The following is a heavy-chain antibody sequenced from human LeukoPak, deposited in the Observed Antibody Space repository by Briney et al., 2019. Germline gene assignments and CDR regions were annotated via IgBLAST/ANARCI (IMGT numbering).Heavy chain of an antibody. CDR2: ISNCGST. CDR1: CGSDRRGIYY. CDR3: ARGNFDWLYYSDS. V-gene: IGHV4-61*01. Sequence: TSSETLSLTCSVWCGSDRRGIYYWMWIRQPPGKPLVWFAYISNCGSTNYTPSLKSRVTMSIDTSTSQFSLKLSSVTAADTAVYYCARGNFDWLYYSDSWGQGTLVTVSS. D-gene: IGHD3-9*01. J-gene: IGHJ4*02.